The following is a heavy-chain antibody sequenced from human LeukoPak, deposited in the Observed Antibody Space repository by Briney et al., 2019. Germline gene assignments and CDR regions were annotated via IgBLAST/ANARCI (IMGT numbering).Heavy chain of an antibody. CDR2: IKQDGSEK. CDR1: GFTFSSYW. CDR3: AKDPSGRPHYYFDY. J-gene: IGHJ4*02. D-gene: IGHD1-26*01. V-gene: IGHV3-7*01. Sequence: GGSLRLSCAASGFTFSSYWMSWVRQAPGKGLEWVSNIKQDGSEKYYVDSVKGRFTISRDNAKNSLYLQMNSLRAEDTAVYYCAKDPSGRPHYYFDYWGQGTLVTVSS.